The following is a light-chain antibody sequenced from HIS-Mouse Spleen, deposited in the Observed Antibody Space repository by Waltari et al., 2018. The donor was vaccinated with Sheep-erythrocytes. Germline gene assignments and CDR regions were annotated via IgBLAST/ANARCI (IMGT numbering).Light chain of an antibody. CDR1: VLAKKY. Sequence: SYELTQPSSVSVSPGQTARITCPGDVLAKKYAPWFQQKPGQAPVLVIYKDSERPSGIPERFSGSSSGTTVTLTISGAQVEDEADYYCYSAADNNLVFGGGTKLTVL. J-gene: IGLJ3*02. CDR2: KDS. CDR3: YSAADNNLV. V-gene: IGLV3-27*01.